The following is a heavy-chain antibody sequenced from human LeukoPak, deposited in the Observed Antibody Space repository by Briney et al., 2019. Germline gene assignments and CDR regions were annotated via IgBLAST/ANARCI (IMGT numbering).Heavy chain of an antibody. CDR3: GRGHGGYYSDSSGPVDY. CDR1: GFTFSTYS. Sequence: GGSLRLSCAATGFTFSTYSMNWVRQAPGRGLEGVSYISSSSSTIYYADSVKGRFTISRDNAKNSLYLQMNSLRAEDTAVYYCGRGHGGYYSDSSGPVDYWGQGTLVTVSS. V-gene: IGHV3-48*01. J-gene: IGHJ4*02. D-gene: IGHD3-22*01. CDR2: ISSSSSTI.